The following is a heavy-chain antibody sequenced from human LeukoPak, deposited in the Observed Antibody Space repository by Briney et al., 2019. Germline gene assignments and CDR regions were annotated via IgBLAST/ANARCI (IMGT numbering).Heavy chain of an antibody. CDR2: IYYSGST. D-gene: IGHD2-15*01. V-gene: IGHV4-39*01. J-gene: IGHJ3*02. CDR1: GGSISSSSYY. Sequence: SETLSLTCTVSGGSISSSSYYWGWIRQPPGKGLEWIGSIYYSGSTYYNPSLKSRVTISVDTSKNQFSLKLSSVTAADTAVYYCARCYGRAFDIWGQGTMVTVSS. CDR3: ARCYGRAFDI.